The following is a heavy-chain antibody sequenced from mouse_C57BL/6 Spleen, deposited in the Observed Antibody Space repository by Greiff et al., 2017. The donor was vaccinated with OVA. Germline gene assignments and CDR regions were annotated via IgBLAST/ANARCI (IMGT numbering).Heavy chain of an antibody. CDR1: GFTFSSYG. J-gene: IGHJ4*01. CDR3: ARHLYYYASGSMDY. CDR2: ISSGGSYT. D-gene: IGHD1-1*01. V-gene: IGHV5-6*01. Sequence: EVQLVESGGDLVKPGGSLKLSCAASGFTFSSYGMSWVRQTPDKRLEWVATISSGGSYTYYPDSVKGRFTISRDNAKNTLYLQMSSLKSDDTAMYYCARHLYYYASGSMDYWGQGTSVTVAS.